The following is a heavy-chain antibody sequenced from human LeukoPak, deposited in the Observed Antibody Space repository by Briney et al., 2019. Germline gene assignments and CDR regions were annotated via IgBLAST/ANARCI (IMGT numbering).Heavy chain of an antibody. CDR1: GGSISSSSYY. V-gene: IGHV4-39*07. CDR3: AGFTFFRGVITFDY. J-gene: IGHJ4*02. CDR2: IHYGGST. Sequence: KTSETLSLTCTVSGGSISSSSYYWGWIRQPPGKGLEWIGSIHYGGSTNYNPSLKSRVTISVDTSKNQFSLKLSSVTAADTAVYSCAGFTFFRGVITFDYWGQGTLVTVSS. D-gene: IGHD3-10*01.